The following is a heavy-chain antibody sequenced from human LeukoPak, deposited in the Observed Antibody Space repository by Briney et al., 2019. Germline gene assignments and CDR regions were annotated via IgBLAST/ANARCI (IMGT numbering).Heavy chain of an antibody. J-gene: IGHJ4*01. D-gene: IGHD5-18*01. CDR1: GYTLTELS. CDR2: FDPEDGET. V-gene: IGHV1-24*01. CDR3: ATQRGYGYGYDGRAYYFDY. Sequence: ASVKVSCKVSGYTLTELSMHWVGQAPAKGLEWRGGFDPEDGETIYAQKFQGRVTMTEDTSTDTAYMELSSLRSEDTAEYYCATQRGYGYGYDGRAYYFDYWGHGTLVTVSS.